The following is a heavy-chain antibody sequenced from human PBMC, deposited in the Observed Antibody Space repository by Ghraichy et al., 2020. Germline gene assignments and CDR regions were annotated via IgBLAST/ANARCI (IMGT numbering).Heavy chain of an antibody. Sequence: ASVKVSCKASGYTFTRSYMHWVRQAPGQGLEWMGIINPSAGSTSYAQKFQGRVTMTRDTSTSTVYMELSSLRSEDTAVYYCASGGVVGTTWGYYFDYWGQGTLVTVSS. CDR3: ASGGVVGTTWGYYFDY. D-gene: IGHD1-26*01. CDR1: GYTFTRSY. CDR2: INPSAGST. V-gene: IGHV1-46*01. J-gene: IGHJ4*02.